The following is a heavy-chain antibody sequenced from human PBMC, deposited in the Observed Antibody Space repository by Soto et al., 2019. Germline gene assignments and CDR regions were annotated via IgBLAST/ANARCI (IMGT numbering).Heavy chain of an antibody. CDR3: ARDSIFGVSDY. CDR2: IYYSGST. D-gene: IGHD3-3*01. Sequence: LSLTCTVSGGSISSGGYSWSWLRQHPGKGLEWIGYIYYSGSTYYNPSLKSRVTISVDTSKNQFSLKLSYVTAADAAVYYCARDSIFGVSDYWGQGTLVTVSS. J-gene: IGHJ4*02. CDR1: GGSISSGGYS. V-gene: IGHV4-31*03.